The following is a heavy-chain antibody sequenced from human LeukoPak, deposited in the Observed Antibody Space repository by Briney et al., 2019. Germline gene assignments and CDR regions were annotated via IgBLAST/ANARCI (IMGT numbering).Heavy chain of an antibody. Sequence: GESLKTSCKGSGYRFTSYWIAWVRQMPGKGLEWMGLVYPSDSDSRYSPSFQGQVSISADDSISTAYLQWSSLKASDSAMYYCARHAGGGGEIYWGQGTLVTVSS. J-gene: IGHJ4*02. D-gene: IGHD3-16*01. V-gene: IGHV5-51*01. CDR2: VYPSDSDS. CDR1: GYRFTSYW. CDR3: ARHAGGGGEIY.